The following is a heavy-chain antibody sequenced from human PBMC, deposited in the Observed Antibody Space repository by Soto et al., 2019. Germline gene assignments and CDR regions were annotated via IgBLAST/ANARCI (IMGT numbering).Heavy chain of an antibody. J-gene: IGHJ5*02. D-gene: IGHD5-18*01. CDR3: ARDPGDRYGNS. Sequence: DRRYAKTSYSLYSAHQAPGQRLEWMGWINAGNGNTKYSQKFQGRVTITRDTSASTAYMELSSLRSEDTAVYYCARDPGDRYGNSWGKGTLVTV. CDR2: INAGNGNT. V-gene: IGHV1-3*01. CDR1: RYAKTSYS.